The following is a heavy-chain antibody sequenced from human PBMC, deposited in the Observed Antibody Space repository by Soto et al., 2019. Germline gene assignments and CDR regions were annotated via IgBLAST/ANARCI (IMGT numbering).Heavy chain of an antibody. CDR3: ARDRYNWNDHDAFDI. Sequence: GGSLRLSCAASGFTFSSYGMHWVRQAPGKGLEWVAVIWYDGSNKYYADSVKGRFTISRDNSKNTLYLQMNSLRAEDTAVYYCARDRYNWNDHDAFDIWGQGTMVTVSS. CDR2: IWYDGSNK. J-gene: IGHJ3*02. D-gene: IGHD1-20*01. CDR1: GFTFSSYG. V-gene: IGHV3-33*01.